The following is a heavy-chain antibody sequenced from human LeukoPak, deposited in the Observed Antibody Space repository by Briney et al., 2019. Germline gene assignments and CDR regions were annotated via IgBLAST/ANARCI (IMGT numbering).Heavy chain of an antibody. D-gene: IGHD5-18*01. J-gene: IGHJ4*02. CDR1: GFTFSDYY. CDR3: ARDWVRGYSYALTGLRGY. CDR2: ISSSGSTI. V-gene: IGHV3-11*04. Sequence: GGSLRLSCAATGFTFSDYYMSWIRQAPGKGLEWVSYISSSGSTIYYADSVKGRFTISRDNAKNSLYLQMNSLRAEDTAVYYCARDWVRGYSYALTGLRGYWGQGTLVTVSS.